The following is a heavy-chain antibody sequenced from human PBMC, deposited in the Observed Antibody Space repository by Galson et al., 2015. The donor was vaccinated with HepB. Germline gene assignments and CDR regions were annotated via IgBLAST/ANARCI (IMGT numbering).Heavy chain of an antibody. J-gene: IGHJ4*02. D-gene: IGHD4-17*01. CDR1: GFTFSSYW. Sequence: SLRLSCAASGFTFSSYWMSWVRQAPGKGLEWVANIKQDGSEKYYVDSVKGRFTISRDNAKNSLYLQMNSLRAEDTAVYYCARDLMGDYVYFDYWGQGTLVTVSS. CDR3: ARDLMGDYVYFDY. V-gene: IGHV3-7*03. CDR2: IKQDGSEK.